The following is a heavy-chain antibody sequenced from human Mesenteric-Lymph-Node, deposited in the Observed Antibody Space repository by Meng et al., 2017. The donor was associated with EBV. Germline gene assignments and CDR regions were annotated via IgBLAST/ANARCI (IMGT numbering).Heavy chain of an antibody. D-gene: IGHD6-13*01. CDR2: INTITGIP. J-gene: IGHJ1*01. CDR3: ARRPDSSGWSYRH. V-gene: IGHV7-4-1*02. CDR1: GDIFSRYE. Sequence: QSWLELREPGVSVKFSCKASGDIFSRYEISWLRQAPGQGLEWMGWINTITGIPAYAQGLAGRFVFSLDTSVTTAYLHISSLAADDTAVYFCARRPDSSGWSYRHWGQGTLVTVSS.